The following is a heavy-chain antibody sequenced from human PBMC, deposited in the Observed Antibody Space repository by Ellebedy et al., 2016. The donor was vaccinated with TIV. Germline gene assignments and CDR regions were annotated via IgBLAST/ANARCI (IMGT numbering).Heavy chain of an antibody. V-gene: IGHV4-39*01. J-gene: IGHJ6*02. Sequence: MPSETLSLTCTVSGGSVSSSSYYWGWIRQPPGKGLEWIGTIYISGSTYYNPSLKSRVTISVDTSKNQFSLNVTSVTAADTAVYYCARGGAAGSSDYYYGMDVWGQGTTVTVSS. D-gene: IGHD6-13*01. CDR2: IYISGST. CDR1: GGSVSSSSYY. CDR3: ARGGAAGSSDYYYGMDV.